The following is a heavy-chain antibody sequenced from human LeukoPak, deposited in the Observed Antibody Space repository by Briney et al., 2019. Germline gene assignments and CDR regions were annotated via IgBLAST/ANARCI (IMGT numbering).Heavy chain of an antibody. CDR1: GFTFSTYA. J-gene: IGHJ1*01. CDR2: IPAITGDK. V-gene: IGHV3-23*01. D-gene: IGHD3-10*01. CDR3: ARGYSAGSHNELEH. Sequence: TGGSLRLSCAASGFTFSTYAMNWVRQAPGKGLEWVSGIPAITGDKFYAGSVKGRFTISRDNSENTLYLQMNSLRADDTAVYYCARGYSAGSHNELEHWGQGTLVTVSS.